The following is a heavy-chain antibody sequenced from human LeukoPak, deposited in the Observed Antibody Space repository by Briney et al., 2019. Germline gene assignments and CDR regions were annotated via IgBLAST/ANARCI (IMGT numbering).Heavy chain of an antibody. CDR3: ARAVAYYDFWRGYSADAFDI. CDR2: IYYSGST. Sequence: SETLSLTCTVSGGSVSSGSYYWSWIRQPPGKGLEWIGYIYYSGSTNYNPSLKSRVTISVDTSKNQFSLKLGSVTAADTAVYYCARAVAYYDFWRGYSADAFDIWGQGTMVTVSS. J-gene: IGHJ3*02. CDR1: GGSVSSGSYY. V-gene: IGHV4-61*01. D-gene: IGHD3-3*01.